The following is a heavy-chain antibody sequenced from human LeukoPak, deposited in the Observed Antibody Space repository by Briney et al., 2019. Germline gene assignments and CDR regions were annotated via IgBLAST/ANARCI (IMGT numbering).Heavy chain of an antibody. CDR1: GYTFTGYY. CDR3: ARDPTKYYYYYYGMDV. D-gene: IGHD2-8*01. J-gene: IGHJ6*02. Sequence: ASVKVSCKASGYTFTGYYMHWVRQAPGQGLEWMGWISAYNGNTNYAQKLQGRVTMTTDTSTSTAYMELRSLRSDDTAVYYCARDPTKYYYYYYGMDVWGQGTTVTVSS. V-gene: IGHV1-18*04. CDR2: ISAYNGNT.